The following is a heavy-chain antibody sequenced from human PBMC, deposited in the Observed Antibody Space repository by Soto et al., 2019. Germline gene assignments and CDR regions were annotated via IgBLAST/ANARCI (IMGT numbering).Heavy chain of an antibody. CDR3: ARDLRPRYSGYDYPFCGGDCNYEFDY. Sequence: ESLKISCAASGFTFSTYSMNWVRQAPGKGLEWVSTISSGSSYIYYADSVKGRFTISRDNPKNSLYLQMNSLRAEDTAVYYCARDLRPRYSGYDYPFCGGDCNYEFDYWGQGTLVTVSS. V-gene: IGHV3-21*01. J-gene: IGHJ4*02. D-gene: IGHD5-12*01. CDR1: GFTFSTYS. CDR2: ISSGSSYI.